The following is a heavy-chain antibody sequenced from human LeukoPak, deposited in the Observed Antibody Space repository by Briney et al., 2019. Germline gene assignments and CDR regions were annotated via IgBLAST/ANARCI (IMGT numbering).Heavy chain of an antibody. D-gene: IGHD3-22*01. CDR2: IYYSGST. CDR1: GGSISSGGYY. CDR3: ARTLVVSVPIDAFDI. J-gene: IGHJ3*02. Sequence: SETLSLTCTVSGGSISSGGYYWSWIRQHPGTGLEWIGYIYYSGSTYYNPSLKSRVTISVDTSKNQFSLKLSSVTAADTAVYYCARTLVVSVPIDAFDIWGQGTMVTVSS. V-gene: IGHV4-31*03.